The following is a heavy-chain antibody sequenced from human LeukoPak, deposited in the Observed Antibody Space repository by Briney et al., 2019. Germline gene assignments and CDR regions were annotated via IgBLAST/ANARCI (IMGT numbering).Heavy chain of an antibody. V-gene: IGHV3-53*01. J-gene: IGHJ4*02. CDR1: GFTVSSNY. Sequence: GGSLRLSCAASGFTVSSNYMSWVRQAPGKGLEWVSVIYSGGSTYYADSVKGRFTISRDNSKNTLYLQMNSLRAEDTAVYYCARSELLWFGGVNSGFDYWGQGTLVTVSS. CDR2: IYSGGST. D-gene: IGHD3-10*01. CDR3: ARSELLWFGGVNSGFDY.